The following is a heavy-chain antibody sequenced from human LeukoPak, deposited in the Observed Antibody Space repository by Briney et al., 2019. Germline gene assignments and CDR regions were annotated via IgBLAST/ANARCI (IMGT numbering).Heavy chain of an antibody. V-gene: IGHV4-34*01. CDR3: ARGRLVLLWFGELPDNAFDI. CDR2: INHSGST. Sequence: PSETLSLTCAVYGGSFSGYYWSWIRQPPGKGLEWIGEINHSGSTNYNPSLKSRVTISVDRSKNQFSLKLSSVTAADTAVYYCARGRLVLLWFGELPDNAFDIWGQGTMVTVSS. J-gene: IGHJ3*02. CDR1: GGSFSGYY. D-gene: IGHD3-10*01.